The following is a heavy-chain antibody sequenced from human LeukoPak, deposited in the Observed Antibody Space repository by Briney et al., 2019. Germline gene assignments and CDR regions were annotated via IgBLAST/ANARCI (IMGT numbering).Heavy chain of an antibody. CDR2: IHFSGST. V-gene: IGHV4-38-2*02. J-gene: IGHJ5*02. D-gene: IGHD2-21*02. Sequence: SETLSLTCTVSGYFINSGFYWGWIRQPPGKGLEWIGSIHFSGSTFYNPSLKSRVTISVDTSKNQFCLKLSSVTAADTAVYYCARGVTAMSWFDPWGQGTLVTVSS. CDR3: ARGVTAMSWFDP. CDR1: GYFINSGFY.